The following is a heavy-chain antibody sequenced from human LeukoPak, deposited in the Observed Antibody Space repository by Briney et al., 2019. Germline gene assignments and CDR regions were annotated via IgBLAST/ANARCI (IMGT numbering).Heavy chain of an antibody. D-gene: IGHD5-24*01. CDR3: AKPLRDAGSFNYPYFDF. V-gene: IGHV3-23*01. CDR2: ISGSGGSS. J-gene: IGHJ4*02. Sequence: SGGSLRFSCAASGFTFTNYAMNWVRQAPGKGLEWVSAISGSGGSSSYADSVRGRFTISRDNSNNMLYLQMNSLRAEDTAVYYCAKPLRDAGSFNYPYFDFWGQGTLVTVSS. CDR1: GFTFTNYA.